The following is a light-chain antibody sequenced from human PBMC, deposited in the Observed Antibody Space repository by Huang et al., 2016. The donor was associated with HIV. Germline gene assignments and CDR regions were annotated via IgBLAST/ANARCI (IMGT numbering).Light chain of an antibody. Sequence: DIQVTQSPSSLSASVGDRVTITCRASQPINTYLNWYQQKPGKAPKLLIYDSSTLQSWDPSRFSGSASGTDFTLTISSLQPEDFATDYCQQSYSMPITFGLGTRLEI. CDR3: QQSYSMPIT. J-gene: IGKJ5*01. CDR1: QPINTY. V-gene: IGKV1-39*01. CDR2: DSS.